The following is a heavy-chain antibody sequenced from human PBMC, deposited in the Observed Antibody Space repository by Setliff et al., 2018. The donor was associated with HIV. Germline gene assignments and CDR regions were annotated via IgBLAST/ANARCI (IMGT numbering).Heavy chain of an antibody. V-gene: IGHV4-39*01. J-gene: IGHJ4*02. CDR3: ARSPSYRSSWEYYFDY. Sequence: PSETLSLTCTVSGGSISSSSYYWGWIRQPPGKGLEWIGSIYYSGSTYYNPSLKRRVTISVDTSKNQFSLKMSSVTAADTAVYYCARSPSYRSSWEYYFDYWGQGILVTVSS. CDR1: GGSISSSSYY. D-gene: IGHD6-13*01. CDR2: IYYSGST.